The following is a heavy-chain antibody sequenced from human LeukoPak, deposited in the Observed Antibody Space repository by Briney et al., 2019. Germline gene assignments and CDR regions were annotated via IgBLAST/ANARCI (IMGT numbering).Heavy chain of an antibody. CDR3: ASWFHGDY. CDR1: GFTFSSYE. CDR2: ISSSSSYI. J-gene: IGHJ4*02. Sequence: GGSLRLSCVASGFTFSSYEMTWVRQAPGKGLEWVSSISSSSSYIYYADSVKGRFTISRDNAKNSLYLQMNSLRAEDTAVYYCASWFHGDYWGQGTLVTVSS. D-gene: IGHD3-10*01. V-gene: IGHV3-21*01.